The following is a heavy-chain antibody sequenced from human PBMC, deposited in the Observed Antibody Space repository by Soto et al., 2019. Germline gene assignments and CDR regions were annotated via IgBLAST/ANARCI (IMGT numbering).Heavy chain of an antibody. CDR2: IYYSGST. CDR3: ARSEKDIVEVPAAILGGPYYYYMDV. Sequence: PSETLSLTCTVSGGSISSYYWSWIRQPPGKGLEWIGYIYYSGSTNYNPSLKSRVTISVDTSKNQFSLKLSSVTAADTAVYYCARSEKDIVEVPAAILGGPYYYYMDVWGKGTTVTVSS. J-gene: IGHJ6*03. D-gene: IGHD2-2*02. V-gene: IGHV4-59*01. CDR1: GGSISSYY.